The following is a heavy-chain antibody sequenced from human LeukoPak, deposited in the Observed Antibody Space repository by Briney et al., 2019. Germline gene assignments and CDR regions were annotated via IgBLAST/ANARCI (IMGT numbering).Heavy chain of an antibody. CDR1: GCTFITYY. D-gene: IGHD3-22*01. CDR3: ARGAPPTYSDSRGYLDY. V-gene: IGHV1-46*01. Sequence: GASVKVSCKASGCTFITYYIYWVRQAPGQGLECVGIINPSGGGTNYAQKFQRRVTVTTDMSTTTVYMELSSLTSEDTAVYYCARGAPPTYSDSRGYLDYWGQGTQVTVSS. J-gene: IGHJ4*02. CDR2: INPSGGGT.